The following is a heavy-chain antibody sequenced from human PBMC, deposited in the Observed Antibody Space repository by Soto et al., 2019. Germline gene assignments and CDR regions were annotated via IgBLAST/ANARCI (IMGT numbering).Heavy chain of an antibody. V-gene: IGHV3-7*03. CDR3: AKDRDSITRNKPLDY. Sequence: EVQLAESGGGLVQPGGSLRLSCVASEFTFSRWWMSWVRQAPGKGLEWGANIKGDGSQESYVDSVKGRFTITSDNAKNSMYLQMNRLSAEDTDVYYCAKDRDSITRNKPLDYWGQGTLVTVSS. CDR2: IKGDGSQE. CDR1: EFTFSRWW. D-gene: IGHD2-2*01. J-gene: IGHJ4*02.